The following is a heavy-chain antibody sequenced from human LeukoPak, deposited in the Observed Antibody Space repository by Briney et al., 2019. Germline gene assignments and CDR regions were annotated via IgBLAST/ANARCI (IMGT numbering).Heavy chain of an antibody. D-gene: IGHD3-22*01. CDR1: GGSIRSSYYY. Sequence: KTSETLSLTCTVSGGSIRSSYYYWGWVRQAPGKGLEWVSSISSSSSYIYYADSVKGRFTISRDNAKNSLYLQMNSLRAEDTAVYYCARGGPNYYDSSGPLDYWGQGTLVTVSS. V-gene: IGHV3-21*01. CDR2: ISSSSSYI. CDR3: ARGGPNYYDSSGPLDY. J-gene: IGHJ4*02.